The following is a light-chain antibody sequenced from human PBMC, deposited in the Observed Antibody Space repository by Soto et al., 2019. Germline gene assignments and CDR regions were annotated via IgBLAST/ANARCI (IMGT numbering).Light chain of an antibody. CDR3: QQYGSSLWT. V-gene: IGKV3-20*01. J-gene: IGKJ1*01. CDR1: QSVSSSY. CDR2: GAS. Sequence: EIVLTHSQGTLSLSPCERATLSFSASQSVSSSYLAWYQQKPGQAPRLLIYGASSRATGIPDRFSGSGSGTDFTLTISRLEPEDFAVYYCQQYGSSLWTFGQGTKVDIK.